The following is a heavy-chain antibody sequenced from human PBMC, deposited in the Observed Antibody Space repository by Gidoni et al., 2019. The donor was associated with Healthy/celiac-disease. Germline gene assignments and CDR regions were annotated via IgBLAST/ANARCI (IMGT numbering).Heavy chain of an antibody. CDR3: ARETCSSTSCYAHNWFDP. CDR1: GGTFSSYP. Sequence: QVQLVQSGAEVKKPGSSVKVYCKASGGTFSSYPISWVRQAPGQGLEWMGGIIPIFGTANYAQKFQGRVTITADESTSTAYMELSSLRSEDTAVYYCARETCSSTSCYAHNWFDPWGQGTLVTVSS. CDR2: IIPIFGTA. J-gene: IGHJ5*02. V-gene: IGHV1-69*01. D-gene: IGHD2-2*01.